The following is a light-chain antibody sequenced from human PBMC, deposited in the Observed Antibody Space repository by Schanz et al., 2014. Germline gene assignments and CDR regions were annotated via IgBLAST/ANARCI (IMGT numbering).Light chain of an antibody. CDR2: DVS. J-gene: IGKJ5*01. CDR3: QQYYSFPIT. CDR1: QIISSG. Sequence: DIQMTQSPSTLSASIGARVTITCRASQIISSGLAWYQQKPGKAPNLLIYDVSNLESGVPSRFSGSGSGTEFTLTISSLQPDDSATYYCQQYYSFPITFGQGTRLEIK. V-gene: IGKV1-5*01.